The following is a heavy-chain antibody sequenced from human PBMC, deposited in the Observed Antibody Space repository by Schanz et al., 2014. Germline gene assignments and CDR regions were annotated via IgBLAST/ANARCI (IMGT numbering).Heavy chain of an antibody. CDR1: GFTVNTNY. Sequence: EVQLVESGGGLIQPGGSLRLSCAVSGFTVNTNYMSWVRQAPGKGLEWISSMYINSGSTQYADSVKGRVIISRDSSTNTIFIPMNTLRAEDTALYYCAKDILKFTLSVVHYWGQGTLVTVSS. V-gene: IGHV3-53*01. J-gene: IGHJ4*02. CDR3: AKDILKFTLSVVHY. D-gene: IGHD2-15*01. CDR2: MYINSGST.